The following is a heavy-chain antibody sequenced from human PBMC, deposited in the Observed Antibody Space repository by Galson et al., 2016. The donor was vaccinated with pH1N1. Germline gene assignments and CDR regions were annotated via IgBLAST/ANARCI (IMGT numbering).Heavy chain of an antibody. Sequence: SLRLSCAASGVTVTTYYMSWVRQAPGKGLEWVSVIYSGGKTYHADPVRGRFTISRANGKNTVFRDMNTLSAEDTAVYYGAATVPGTAYFDYWGQGTLVTVSS. CDR2: IYSGGKT. D-gene: IGHD6-19*01. J-gene: IGHJ4*02. V-gene: IGHV3-53*01. CDR1: GVTVTTYY. CDR3: AATVPGTAYFDY.